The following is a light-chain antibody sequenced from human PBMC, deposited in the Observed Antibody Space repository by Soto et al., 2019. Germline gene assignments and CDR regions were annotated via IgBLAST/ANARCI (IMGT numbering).Light chain of an antibody. V-gene: IGLV2-14*03. CDR2: KVS. Sequence: QSVLTQPASVSGSPGQSITISCTGTSSDVGHPYNYVSWYQQHPGKAPKLLIFKVSNRPSGISGRFSGSKSGNTASLTIAGLQAEDEADYYCMSYIDSTSTPWVLGGGTKLTVL. CDR3: MSYIDSTSTPWV. J-gene: IGLJ3*02. CDR1: SSDVGHPYNY.